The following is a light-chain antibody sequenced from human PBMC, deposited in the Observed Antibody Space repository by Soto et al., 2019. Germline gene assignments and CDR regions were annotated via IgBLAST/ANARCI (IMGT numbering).Light chain of an antibody. CDR2: SNN. Sequence: QSALTQPPSASGTPGQRVTISCSGSSSNIGSNTVNWYQQLPGTAPKLLIYSNNQRPSGVPDRFSGSESGTSASLAISGLQSEDEADYYCAAWDDSLNGDVFGTGTKVTVL. V-gene: IGLV1-44*01. J-gene: IGLJ1*01. CDR3: AAWDDSLNGDV. CDR1: SSNIGSNT.